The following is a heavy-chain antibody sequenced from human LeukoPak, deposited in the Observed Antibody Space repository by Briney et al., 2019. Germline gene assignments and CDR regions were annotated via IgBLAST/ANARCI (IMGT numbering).Heavy chain of an antibody. CDR2: ISSSGSTI. CDR1: GFTFSDYY. V-gene: IGHV3-11*01. J-gene: IGHJ4*02. Sequence: NPGGSLRLSCAASGFTFSDYYMSWIRQAPGKGLEWVSYISSSGSTIYYADSVKGRFTISRDNAKNSLYLQMNSLRAEDTAVYYCARERSFFYDILTGYDYWGQGTLVTVSS. CDR3: ARERSFFYDILTGYDY. D-gene: IGHD3-9*01.